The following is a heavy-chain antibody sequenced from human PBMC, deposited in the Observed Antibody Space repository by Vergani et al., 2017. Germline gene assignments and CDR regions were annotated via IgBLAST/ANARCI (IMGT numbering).Heavy chain of an antibody. CDR3: AKSQRDCSSTSCLYFDY. V-gene: IGHV3-23*01. Sequence: EVQLLESGGGLVQPGGSLRLSCAASGFTFSSYAMSWVRQAPGKGLEWVSAISGSGGSTYYADSVKGRFTLSRDNSKNTLYLQMNSLRAEDTAVYYCAKSQRDCSSTSCLYFDYWGQGTLVTVSS. J-gene: IGHJ4*02. D-gene: IGHD2-2*01. CDR2: ISGSGGST. CDR1: GFTFSSYA.